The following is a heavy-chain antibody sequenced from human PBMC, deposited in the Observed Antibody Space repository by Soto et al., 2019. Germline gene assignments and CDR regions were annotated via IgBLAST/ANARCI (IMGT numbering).Heavy chain of an antibody. CDR2: FANSGVGT. V-gene: IGHV3-23*01. Sequence: PXGSLRLSCAASGFTFSDYAMSWVRQAPGKGLDWVSVFANSGVGTYYADSVKGRFTISRDNSKNMVYLQMTSLRVEDTAVYYCAKGRGLPSELDHWGQGTLVTVSS. CDR3: AKGRGLPSELDH. J-gene: IGHJ4*02. CDR1: GFTFSDYA.